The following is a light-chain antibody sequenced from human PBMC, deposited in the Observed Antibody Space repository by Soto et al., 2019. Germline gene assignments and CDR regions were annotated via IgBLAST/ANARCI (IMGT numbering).Light chain of an antibody. J-gene: IGLJ1*01. CDR3: SSYASSGTLYV. V-gene: IGLV2-14*01. Sequence: QSALTQPTSLSGSPGQSITISCTGTRSDIGGSKYVSWYQQHPGKAPKLMIYEVTYRPSGVSDRFSGSKSGNTASLTVSALRAEDEADYYCSSYASSGTLYVFGTGTKLTVL. CDR2: EVT. CDR1: RSDIGGSKY.